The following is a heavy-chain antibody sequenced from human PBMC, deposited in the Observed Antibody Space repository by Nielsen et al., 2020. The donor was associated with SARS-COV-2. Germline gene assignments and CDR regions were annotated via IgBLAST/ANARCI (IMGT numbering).Heavy chain of an antibody. CDR1: GGSISSGGYY. CDR2: IYYTGNT. D-gene: IGHD3-10*01. Sequence: SETLSLTCTVSGGSISSGGYYWSWIRQHPGKGLEWIGYIYYTGNTHYNPSLKSRVTISVDTSKNQFSLTLSSVTAADTAVYYCARLLDGDTFDYWDQGTLVTVSS. CDR3: ARLLDGDTFDY. J-gene: IGHJ4*02. V-gene: IGHV4-61*08.